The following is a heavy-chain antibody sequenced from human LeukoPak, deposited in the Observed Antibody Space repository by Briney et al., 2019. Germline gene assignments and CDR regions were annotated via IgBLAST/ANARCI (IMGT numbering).Heavy chain of an antibody. Sequence: PGGSLRLSCVASGFTFCTYWMIWVRQAPGTGLEWVASIMQDGSRKYYVDSVKGRFTISRDNAKNSLYLQMDSLRVEDTAVYYCARYFNTKGYSSQRGDYWGQGTLVTVSS. CDR2: IMQDGSRK. V-gene: IGHV3-7*01. CDR3: ARYFNTKGYSSQRGDY. J-gene: IGHJ4*02. CDR1: GFTFCTYW. D-gene: IGHD2-8*01.